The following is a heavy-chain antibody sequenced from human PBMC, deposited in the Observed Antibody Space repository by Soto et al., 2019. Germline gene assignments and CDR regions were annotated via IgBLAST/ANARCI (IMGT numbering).Heavy chain of an antibody. V-gene: IGHV4-59*01. CDR3: ARFPRRHAFDI. J-gene: IGHJ3*02. CDR2: IYYSGST. CDR1: CGSISSYY. Sequence: PSETLSLTCTVSCGSISSYYWSWIRQPPGKGLEWIGYIYYSGSTNYNPSLKSRVTISVDTSKNQFSLKLSSVTAADTAVYYCARFPRRHAFDIWGQGTMVTVSS.